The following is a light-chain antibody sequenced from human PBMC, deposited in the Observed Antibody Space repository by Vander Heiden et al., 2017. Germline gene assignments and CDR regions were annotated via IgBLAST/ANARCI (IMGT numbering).Light chain of an antibody. V-gene: IGLV3-19*01. Sequence: SELAQDPAVSVALGQTVRITCQGDSLRNNYASWYQQKPGQAPVLVIYGKNNRPSGIPDRFSGSNSGNTASLTITGAQAEDEADYYCNSRDSGLNYHYVFATGTKVTVL. CDR1: SLRNNY. CDR2: GKN. CDR3: NSRDSGLNYHYV. J-gene: IGLJ1*01.